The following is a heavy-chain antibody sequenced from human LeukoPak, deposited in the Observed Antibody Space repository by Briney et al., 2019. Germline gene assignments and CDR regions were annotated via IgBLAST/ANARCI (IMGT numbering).Heavy chain of an antibody. D-gene: IGHD3-3*01. CDR2: ISSSSSTI. Sequence: GGSLRLSCAASGFTFSSYSMNWVRQAPGKGLEWVSYISSSSSTIYYADSVKGRFTISRDNAKNSLYLQMNSLRAEDTAVYYCARDYDFWSGYPPDSFDYGGQGTLVTVPS. V-gene: IGHV3-48*01. J-gene: IGHJ4*02. CDR3: ARDYDFWSGYPPDSFDY. CDR1: GFTFSSYS.